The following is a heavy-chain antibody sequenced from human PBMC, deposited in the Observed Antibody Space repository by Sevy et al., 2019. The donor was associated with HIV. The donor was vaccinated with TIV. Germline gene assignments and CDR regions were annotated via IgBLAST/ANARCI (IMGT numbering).Heavy chain of an antibody. CDR2: ISGSDGTT. CDR3: ARDHVKDGDFGDYYYYAMDV. D-gene: IGHD4-17*01. CDR1: GFTFSDYY. Sequence: GWSLRLSCAASGFTFSDYYMSWIRQAPGKGLEWVSYISGSDGTTFYADSVKGRFTISRDNAKNSLYLQMNSLRADDTAMYYCARDHVKDGDFGDYYYYAMDVWGQGTTVTVSS. V-gene: IGHV3-11*01. J-gene: IGHJ6*02.